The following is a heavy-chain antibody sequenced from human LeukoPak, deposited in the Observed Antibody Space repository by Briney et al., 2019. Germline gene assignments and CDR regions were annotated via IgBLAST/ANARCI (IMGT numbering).Heavy chain of an antibody. D-gene: IGHD4-23*01. CDR1: GGSIGSGGYY. CDR3: ARDGGFIGLDY. J-gene: IGHJ4*02. CDR2: IYHSGST. Sequence: SETLSLTCTVSGGSIGSGGYYWSWIRQPPGKGLEWIGYIYHSGSTYYNPSLKSRVTISVDRSKNQFSLKLSSVTAADTAVYYCARDGGFIGLDYWGQGTLVTVSS. V-gene: IGHV4-30-2*01.